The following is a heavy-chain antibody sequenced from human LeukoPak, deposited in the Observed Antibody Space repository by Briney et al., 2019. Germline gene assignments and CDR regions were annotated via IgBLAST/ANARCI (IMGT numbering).Heavy chain of an antibody. CDR1: GGSISSSFW. J-gene: IGHJ4*02. D-gene: IGHD1-7*01. Sequence: TSETLSLTCAVSGGSISSSFWWSWVRQPPGKGLEWIGEIYHSGSTNYNPSLKSRVTISVDKSKNQFSLKLSSVTAADTAVYYCASKAGLVLWNYVGAFDYWGQGTLVTVSS. CDR2: IYHSGST. V-gene: IGHV4-4*02. CDR3: ASKAGLVLWNYVGAFDY.